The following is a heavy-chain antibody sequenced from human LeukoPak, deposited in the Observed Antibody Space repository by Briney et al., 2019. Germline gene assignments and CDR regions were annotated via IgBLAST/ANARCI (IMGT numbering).Heavy chain of an antibody. Sequence: GGSLRLSCAASGFTFSSYAMSWVRQAPGKGLEWVSAISGSGDSTYYADSVKGRFTISRDNSKNTLYLQMNSLRAEDTAVYYCAKDHPMIVVLGYFDYWGQGTLVTVSS. V-gene: IGHV3-23*01. D-gene: IGHD3-22*01. CDR3: AKDHPMIVVLGYFDY. J-gene: IGHJ4*02. CDR1: GFTFSSYA. CDR2: ISGSGDST.